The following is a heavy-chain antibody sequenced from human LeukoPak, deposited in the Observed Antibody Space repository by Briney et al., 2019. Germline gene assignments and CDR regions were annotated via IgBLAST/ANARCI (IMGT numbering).Heavy chain of an antibody. J-gene: IGHJ6*02. CDR3: ARNSSSLYGGDYYSLDV. D-gene: IGHD6-13*01. CDR1: GYTFTSYG. Sequence: ASVKVSCKASGYTFTSYGVTWVRLAPGQGLEWMGWISVYSGNTKYAQKFQGRVTMTTDTSTSTAYLELRSLKSDDTAVYYCARNSSSLYGGDYYSLDVWGLGTTVIVSS. V-gene: IGHV1-18*01. CDR2: ISVYSGNT.